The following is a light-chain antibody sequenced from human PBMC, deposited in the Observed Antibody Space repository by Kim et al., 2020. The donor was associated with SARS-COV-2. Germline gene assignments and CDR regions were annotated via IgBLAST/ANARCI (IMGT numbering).Light chain of an antibody. V-gene: IGKV1-17*01. CDR3: LQHNSFPLT. J-gene: IGKJ4*01. Sequence: DIQMTQSPSSLSASVGDRVTITCRASQDIRNDLGWYQQQPGKGPKRLIYATSTLQSGVPSRFSGSGSETEFTLTISSLQPEDVATYYCLQHNSFPLTFGGGTKVDIK. CDR2: ATS. CDR1: QDIRND.